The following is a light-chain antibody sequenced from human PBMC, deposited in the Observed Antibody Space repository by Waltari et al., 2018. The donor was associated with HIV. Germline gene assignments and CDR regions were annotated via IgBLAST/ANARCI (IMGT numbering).Light chain of an antibody. CDR3: QVCDPLSDHPV. J-gene: IGLJ1*01. CDR1: NMGAKS. Sequence: SYVLSQPPSVSVAPGKTASVTCGGDNMGAKSVHWYQQRPGQAPLLIIFYNSDRPSGISERFAGSNPLGAATLTITRVKAGDEADYYCQVCDPLSDHPVFGTGTKVTVL. V-gene: IGLV3-21*04. CDR2: YNS.